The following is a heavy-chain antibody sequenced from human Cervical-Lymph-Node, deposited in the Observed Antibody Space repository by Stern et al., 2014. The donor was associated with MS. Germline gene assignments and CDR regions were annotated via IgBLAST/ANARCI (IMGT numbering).Heavy chain of an antibody. CDR2: INPSGGST. J-gene: IGHJ4*02. D-gene: IGHD6-6*01. CDR3: ARIMQLVGYFDY. V-gene: IGHV1-46*01. CDR1: GYTFTRYY. Sequence: VQLVESGAEVKKHGASVKVSCKASGYTFTRYYMHWVRQATGQGLEWMGIINPSGGSTSYAQKFQGRVTMTRDTSTSTVYMELSSLRSEDTAVYYCARIMQLVGYFDYWGQGTLVTVSS.